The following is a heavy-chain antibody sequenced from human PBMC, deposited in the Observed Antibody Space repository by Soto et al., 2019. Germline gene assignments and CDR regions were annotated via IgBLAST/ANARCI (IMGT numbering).Heavy chain of an antibody. CDR3: TRDKAFGLDV. CDR2: INGDGITR. CDR1: EFAFNTYW. Sequence: EVQLVESGGGLVQPGGSLRLSCAASEFAFNTYWMHWVRQVPGKGLGWVSRINGDGITRTYADSVKGRFTISRDNAENNLYLQVNSLRAEETNVYHGTRDKAFGLDVWGQGTTVTASS. J-gene: IGHJ6*02. V-gene: IGHV3-74*01.